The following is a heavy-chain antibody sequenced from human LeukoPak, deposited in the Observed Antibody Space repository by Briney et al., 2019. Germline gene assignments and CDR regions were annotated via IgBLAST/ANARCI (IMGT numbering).Heavy chain of an antibody. J-gene: IGHJ5*02. CDR1: GYTFTSYD. CDR2: MNPNSGNT. D-gene: IGHD1-26*01. V-gene: IGHV1-8*01. CDR3: ARFRMEGATTGPYNRFDP. Sequence: GSVKVSCKASGYTFTSYDINWVRQATGQGLEWMGWMNPNSGNTGYAQKFQGRVTMTRNTSISTAYMELSSLRSEDTAVYYCARFRMEGATTGPYNRFDPWGQGTLVTVSS.